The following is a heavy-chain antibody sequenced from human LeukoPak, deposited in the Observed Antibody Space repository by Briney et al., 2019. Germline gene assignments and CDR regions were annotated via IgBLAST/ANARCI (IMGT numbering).Heavy chain of an antibody. CDR2: ISWNSGSI. D-gene: IGHD6-19*01. Sequence: GGSLRLSCAASGFTFDDYAMHWVRQAPGKGLEWVSGISWNSGSIGYADSVKGRFTISRDNAKNSLYLQMNSLRAEDTALYYCAKVAVAGGGQSYFDYWGQGTLVTVSS. V-gene: IGHV3-9*01. CDR1: GFTFDDYA. CDR3: AKVAVAGGGQSYFDY. J-gene: IGHJ4*02.